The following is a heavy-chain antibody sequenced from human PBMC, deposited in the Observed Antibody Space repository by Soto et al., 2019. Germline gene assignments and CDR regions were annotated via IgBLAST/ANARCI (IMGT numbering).Heavy chain of an antibody. D-gene: IGHD3-10*01. CDR1: GYTFTSYG. J-gene: IGHJ6*02. V-gene: IGHV1-18*01. CDR3: ARGVTMVRGVSLYYYYYGMDV. Sequence: QVQLVQSGAEVKKPGASVKVSCKASGYTFTSYGISWVRQAPGQGLEWMGWISAYNGNTNYAQKRQGRVTMTTDTSTSTAYMELRSLRSDDTAVYYCARGVTMVRGVSLYYYYYGMDVWGQGTTVTVSS. CDR2: ISAYNGNT.